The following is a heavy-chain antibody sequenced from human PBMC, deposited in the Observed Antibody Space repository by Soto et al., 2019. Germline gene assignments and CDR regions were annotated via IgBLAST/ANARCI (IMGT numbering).Heavy chain of an antibody. D-gene: IGHD3-16*02. CDR3: ARDGLLFSGPYRPSRFDY. Sequence: LRLSCAASGFKFSNYWMSWVRQAPGKGLEWVGNIKHDTSEAHYADSVKGRFTITRDNIKNFLFLQMNGLRADDTASYYCARDGLLFSGPYRPSRFDYWGLGTLVTVSS. CDR2: IKHDTSEA. V-gene: IGHV3-7*03. CDR1: GFKFSNYW. J-gene: IGHJ4*02.